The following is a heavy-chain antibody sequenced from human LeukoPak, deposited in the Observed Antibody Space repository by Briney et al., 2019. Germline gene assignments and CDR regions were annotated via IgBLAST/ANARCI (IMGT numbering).Heavy chain of an antibody. CDR2: IVVGSGNT. Sequence: SVKVSCKASGFTFTSSAVQWVRQARGQRLEWIGWIVVGSGNTNYAQKFQERVTITGDMSTSTAYMELSSLRSEDTAVYYCAAETTVTTFYYYYYYGMDVWGQGTTVTVSS. J-gene: IGHJ6*02. V-gene: IGHV1-58*01. CDR1: GFTFTSSA. D-gene: IGHD4-17*01. CDR3: AAETTVTTFYYYYYYGMDV.